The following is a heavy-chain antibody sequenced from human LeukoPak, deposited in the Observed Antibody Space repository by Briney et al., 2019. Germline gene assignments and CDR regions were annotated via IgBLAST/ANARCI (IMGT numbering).Heavy chain of an antibody. V-gene: IGHV4-59*01. CDR1: GGSISSYY. CDR3: ARSGRGNSAGFDY. CDR2: IYYSGST. Sequence: SETLSLTCTVSGGSISSYYWSWIRQPPGKGLEWIGYIYYSGSTNYNPSLKSRGTISVDTSNNQFSLKLTSVTAADTAVYYCARSGRGNSAGFDYWGQGTLVTVSS. D-gene: IGHD3-10*01. J-gene: IGHJ4*02.